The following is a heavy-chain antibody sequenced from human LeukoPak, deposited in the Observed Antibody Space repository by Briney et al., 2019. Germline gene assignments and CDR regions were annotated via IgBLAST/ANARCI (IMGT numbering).Heavy chain of an antibody. V-gene: IGHV1-18*01. CDR3: ARDWQNWFDP. CDR2: SSGYNGDT. J-gene: IGHJ5*02. CDR1: GYIFTSYG. Sequence: GASVKVSCKASGYIFTSYGISWVRQAPGQGLEWMGWSSGYNGDTNYAQNFQGRVTMTTDTSTNTAYMELRSLRFDDTAVYYCARDWQNWFDPWGQGTLVTVFS.